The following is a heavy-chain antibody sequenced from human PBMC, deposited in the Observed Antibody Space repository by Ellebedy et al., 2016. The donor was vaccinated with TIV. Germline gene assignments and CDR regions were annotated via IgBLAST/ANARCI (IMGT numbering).Heavy chain of an antibody. CDR1: GGTFSSYA. D-gene: IGHD2-15*01. V-gene: IGHV1-69*13. CDR3: ARRLREPSKRDIVVVVAPYYYYGMDV. CDR2: IIPIFGTA. Sequence: ASVKVSCKASGGTFSSYAISWVRQAPGQGLEWMGGIIPIFGTANYAQKFQGRVTITADESTSTAYMELSSLRSEDTAVYYCARRLREPSKRDIVVVVAPYYYYGMDVWGQGTTVTVSS. J-gene: IGHJ6*02.